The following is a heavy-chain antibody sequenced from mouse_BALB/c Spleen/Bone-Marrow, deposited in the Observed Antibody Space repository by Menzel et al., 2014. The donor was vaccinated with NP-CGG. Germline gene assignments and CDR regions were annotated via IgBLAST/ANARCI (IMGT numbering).Heavy chain of an antibody. J-gene: IGHJ3*01. V-gene: IGHV14-3*02. CDR1: GFNIKDTY. CDR3: ANYGYDGGVFAY. D-gene: IGHD2-2*01. Sequence: DVQLQESGAELVKPGASVKLSCTASGFNIKDTYMHWVKQRPEQGLEWIGRIDPANGNTKYDPKFQGKATITADTSSNTAYLQLSSLTSEDTAVYYCANYGYDGGVFAYWGQGTLVTVSA. CDR2: IDPANGNT.